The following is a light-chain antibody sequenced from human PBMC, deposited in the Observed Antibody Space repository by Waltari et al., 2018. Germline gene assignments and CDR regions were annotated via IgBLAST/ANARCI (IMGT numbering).Light chain of an antibody. CDR2: DAS. CDR3: QHYSPYSWT. CDR1: QSISSS. V-gene: IGKV1-5*01. Sequence: DTQMTQSPSTLSPSVGDRVTITCRASQSISSSLAWYQQKPGRAPRLLIYDASTLESGVPLRFSGSGSGTEFTLTISKLQPDDFATYFCQHYSPYSWTFGQGTKVEIK. J-gene: IGKJ1*01.